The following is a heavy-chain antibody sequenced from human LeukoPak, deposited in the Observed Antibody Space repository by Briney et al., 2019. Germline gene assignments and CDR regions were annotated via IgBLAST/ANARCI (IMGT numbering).Heavy chain of an antibody. Sequence: SETLSLTCTVSGSMYNYYWSWIRQPPGKGLEWIGYIHYNGNTNYNPSLKSRVTMSLDTSKSQVSLKLNSVTAADTAVYYCAREVDTAMVTGPAVAFDIWGQGTMVTVSS. CDR3: AREVDTAMVTGPAVAFDI. CDR2: IHYNGNT. CDR1: GSMYNYY. D-gene: IGHD5-18*01. V-gene: IGHV4-59*12. J-gene: IGHJ3*02.